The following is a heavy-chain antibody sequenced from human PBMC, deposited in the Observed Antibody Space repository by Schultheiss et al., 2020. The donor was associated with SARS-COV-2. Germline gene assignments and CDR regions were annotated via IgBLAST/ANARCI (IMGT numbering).Heavy chain of an antibody. CDR2: ISISPADS. CDR3: AKDKGYCSSSTCNLDS. D-gene: IGHD2-15*01. Sequence: GGSLRLSCVASGFTFSNYAMSWVRQAPGKGLEWVSAISISPADSYYAGSVKGRFTISRDNSKNTLYLQMSGLRAEDTAVYYCAKDKGYCSSSTCNLDSWGQGTLVTVSS. J-gene: IGHJ4*02. CDR1: GFTFSNYA. V-gene: IGHV3-23*01.